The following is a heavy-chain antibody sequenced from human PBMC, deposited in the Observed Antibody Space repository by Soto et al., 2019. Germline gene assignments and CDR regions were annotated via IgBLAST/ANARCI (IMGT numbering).Heavy chain of an antibody. CDR3: ARHIAVPRTRGFDY. V-gene: IGHV4-4*02. Sequence: QVHLQESGPGLVKPSGTLSLTCAVSGGSITTNWWSWVRQPPGKGLEWIGEIYEIGTTNYNPPLRGRVTLSGDKSTNQFSLNLNSVTAADSAIYDCARHIAVPRTRGFDYWGQGNLVTVSS. CDR2: IYEIGTT. D-gene: IGHD6-19*01. CDR1: GGSITTNW. J-gene: IGHJ4*02.